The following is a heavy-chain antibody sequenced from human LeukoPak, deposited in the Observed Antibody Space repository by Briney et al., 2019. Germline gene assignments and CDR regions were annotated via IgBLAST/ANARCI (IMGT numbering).Heavy chain of an antibody. D-gene: IGHD3-22*01. V-gene: IGHV1-69*04. Sequence: SVKVSCKASGGTFSSYAISWVRQAPGQGLEWMGRIIPILGIANYAQKFQGRVTITADKSTSTAYMELSSLRSEDTAVYYCARDYYDSSGYYNDAFDIWGQGTMVTVSS. CDR2: IIPILGIA. CDR3: ARDYYDSSGYYNDAFDI. J-gene: IGHJ3*02. CDR1: GGTFSSYA.